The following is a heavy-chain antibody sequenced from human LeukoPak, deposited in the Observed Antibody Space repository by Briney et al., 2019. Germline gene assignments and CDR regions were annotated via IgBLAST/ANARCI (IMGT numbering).Heavy chain of an antibody. Sequence: SVKVSCKASGGTFSSYAISWVRQAPGQGLEWMGGIIPIFGTANYAQKFQGRVTITADESTSIAYMELSSLRSEDTAVYYCARGWPYYYDSSGSRMGYFDYWGQGTLVTVSS. J-gene: IGHJ4*02. V-gene: IGHV1-69*13. CDR1: GGTFSSYA. D-gene: IGHD3-22*01. CDR2: IIPIFGTA. CDR3: ARGWPYYYDSSGSRMGYFDY.